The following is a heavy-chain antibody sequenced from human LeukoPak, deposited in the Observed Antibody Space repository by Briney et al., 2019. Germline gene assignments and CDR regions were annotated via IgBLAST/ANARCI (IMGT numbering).Heavy chain of an antibody. CDR2: ISTSSTYI. V-gene: IGHV3-21*01. J-gene: IGHJ4*02. CDR3: ERDSSGSSIGLIDF. Sequence: GGSLRLSCAASAFTLRSFNMLWVGQAPGKGLEWVSYISTSSTYIYYADSVKGRFTISRDNAKNSLYLHMDSLRAEDTAVYYCERDSSGSSIGLIDFWGQGTLVTVSS. D-gene: IGHD1-26*01. CDR1: AFTLRSFN.